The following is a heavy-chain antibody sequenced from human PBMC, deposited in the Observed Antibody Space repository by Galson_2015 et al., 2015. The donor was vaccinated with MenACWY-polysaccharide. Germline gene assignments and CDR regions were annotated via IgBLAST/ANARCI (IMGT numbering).Heavy chain of an antibody. CDR1: GGSMSSYY. J-gene: IGHJ5*02. V-gene: IGHV4-4*09. D-gene: IGHD2-2*01. CDR2: MHTSGKD. Sequence: TLSLTCTVSGGSMSSYYWGWTRQPPGKGLEWIGFMHTSGKDNYNPSLKSRVTISVDTSTKQFSLKMNSVTAADTAVYYCVAELYQVAFGWVDRWGQGTLVTVSS. CDR3: VAELYQVAFGWVDR.